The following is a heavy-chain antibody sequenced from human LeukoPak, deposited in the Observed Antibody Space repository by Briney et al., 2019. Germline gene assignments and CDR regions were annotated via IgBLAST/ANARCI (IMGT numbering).Heavy chain of an antibody. V-gene: IGHV1-2*02. D-gene: IGHD3-10*01. Sequence: VSVKVSCKASGYTFTGYYMHWVRQAPGQGLEWMGWINPNSGGTSYAQKFQGRVTMTRDTSVTTAYMGLSRLRSDDTAVYFCARGRSDYYLDSWGQGTLVTVSS. CDR3: ARGRSDYYLDS. CDR2: INPNSGGT. CDR1: GYTFTGYY. J-gene: IGHJ4*02.